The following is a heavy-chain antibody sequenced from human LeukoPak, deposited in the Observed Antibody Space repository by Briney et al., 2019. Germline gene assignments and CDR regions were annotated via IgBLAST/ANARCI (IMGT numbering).Heavy chain of an antibody. CDR1: VLMFGEYS. Sequence: GGSLRLSCADSVLMFGEYSISWVRQAQGKGLEWVGFIRSKTYGGTAQYAASVKGRFTISRDDSRSSAYLQINNMTTDDTAVYYCTSPEGGTYYFDYWGQGTLVTVSS. CDR3: TSPEGGTYYFDY. V-gene: IGHV3-49*04. D-gene: IGHD1-26*01. CDR2: IRSKTYGGTA. J-gene: IGHJ4*02.